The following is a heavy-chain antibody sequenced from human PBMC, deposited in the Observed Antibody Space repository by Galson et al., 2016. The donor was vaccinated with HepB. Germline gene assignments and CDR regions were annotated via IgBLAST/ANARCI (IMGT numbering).Heavy chain of an antibody. Sequence: SLRLSCAASGFTFLSFGMHWVRQAPGKGLEWLGVIWYGGNYEYYADSVKGRFTISTDNSKNTLYLQMNSLRAEDTAIYYCARLTEISGFHLFDQWGQGTLVTVSS. V-gene: IGHV3-33*01. CDR2: IWYGGNYE. CDR3: ARLTEISGFHLFDQ. CDR1: GFTFLSFG. D-gene: IGHD3-3*02. J-gene: IGHJ4*02.